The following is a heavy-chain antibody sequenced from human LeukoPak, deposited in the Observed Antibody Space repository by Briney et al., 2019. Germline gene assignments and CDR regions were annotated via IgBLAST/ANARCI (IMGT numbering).Heavy chain of an antibody. CDR1: GGTFSSYA. D-gene: IGHD6-13*01. Sequence: ASVKVSCKASGGTFSSYAISWVRQAPGQGLEWMGGIIPIFGTANYAQKFQGRVTITADESTSTAYMELSSLRSEDTAVYYCARAPELGAAAGTLDYWGQGTLVTVSS. CDR2: IIPIFGTA. J-gene: IGHJ4*02. CDR3: ARAPELGAAAGTLDY. V-gene: IGHV1-69*01.